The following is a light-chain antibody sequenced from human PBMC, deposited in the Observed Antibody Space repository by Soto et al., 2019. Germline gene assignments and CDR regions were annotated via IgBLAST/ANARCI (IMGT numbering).Light chain of an antibody. V-gene: IGLV2-14*03. CDR3: SSYTSSSTL. J-gene: IGLJ2*01. CDR2: DVS. Sequence: QSALTQPASVSGSPGQSITISCTGTSSDVGGYNYVSWYQQHPGKAPKLIIYDVSDRPSGVSDRFSGSKSGNTASLTISGLQVEDEADYHCSSYTSSSTLFGGGTKLTVL. CDR1: SSDVGGYNY.